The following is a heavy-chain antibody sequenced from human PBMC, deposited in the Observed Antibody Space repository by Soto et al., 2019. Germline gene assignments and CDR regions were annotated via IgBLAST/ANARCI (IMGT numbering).Heavy chain of an antibody. Sequence: GGSLRLSCAASGFTFSSYAMSWVRQAPGKGLEWVSAISGSGGSTYYADSVKGRFTISRDNSKNTLYLQMNSLRAEDTAVYYCAKDPPGIAVAGTVEDWFDPWGQGTLVTVSS. V-gene: IGHV3-23*01. CDR3: AKDPPGIAVAGTVEDWFDP. CDR1: GFTFSSYA. J-gene: IGHJ5*02. CDR2: ISGSGGST. D-gene: IGHD6-19*01.